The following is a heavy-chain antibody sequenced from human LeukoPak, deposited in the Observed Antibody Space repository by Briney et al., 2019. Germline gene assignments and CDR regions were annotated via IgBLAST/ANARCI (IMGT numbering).Heavy chain of an antibody. CDR3: AKDRDSSSWYSYYY. CDR2: ISYDGSNE. Sequence: PGGSLRLSCAASGLPFSSYAMHWVRQAPGKGLEWVALISYDGSNEHYADSVKGRFTISRDNSKNTLYLQVNSLRAEDTAVYYCAKDRDSSSWYSYYYWGQGTLVTVSS. V-gene: IGHV3-30*18. D-gene: IGHD6-13*01. J-gene: IGHJ4*02. CDR1: GLPFSSYA.